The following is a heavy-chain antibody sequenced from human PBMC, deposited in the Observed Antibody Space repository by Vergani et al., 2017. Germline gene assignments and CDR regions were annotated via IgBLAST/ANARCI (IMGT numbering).Heavy chain of an antibody. CDR2: IYYSGST. J-gene: IGHJ4*02. D-gene: IGHD4-17*01. V-gene: IGHV4-31*03. Sequence: QVQLQESGPGLVKPSQTLFLTCTVSGGSISSGGYYWSWIRQHPGKGLEWIGYIYYSGSTYYNPSLKSRVTISVDTSKNQFSLKLSSVTAADTAVYYCARAGRDYGDFLFDYWGQGTLVTVSS. CDR1: GGSISSGGYY. CDR3: ARAGRDYGDFLFDY.